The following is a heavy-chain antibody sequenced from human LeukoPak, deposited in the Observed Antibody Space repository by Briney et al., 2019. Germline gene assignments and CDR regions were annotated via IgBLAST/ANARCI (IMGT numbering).Heavy chain of an antibody. Sequence: SETLSLTCAAYGVSFSGYYWSWLRQPPGKGLEWIGEINHSGSSNYNPSLKNRVTISADTSKDHFYLKLSSLTAADMAVYYGARARAVAGTLYYYYGMDVWGQGTTVTVSS. CDR2: INHSGSS. J-gene: IGHJ6*02. CDR3: ARARAVAGTLYYYYGMDV. CDR1: GVSFSGYY. V-gene: IGHV4-34*01. D-gene: IGHD6-19*01.